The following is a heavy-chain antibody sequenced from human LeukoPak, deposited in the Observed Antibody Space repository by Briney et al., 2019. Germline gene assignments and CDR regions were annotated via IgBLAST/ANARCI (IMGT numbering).Heavy chain of an antibody. CDR3: ARNHVDTAMGN. J-gene: IGHJ4*02. CDR1: GYTFTTYY. Sequence: ASVKVSCKASGYTFTTYYMHWVRQAPGQGLEWMGIIHPSGGSTSYAQKFQGRVTITADESTSTAYMELSSLRSEDTAVYYCARNHVDTAMGNWGQGTLVTVSS. V-gene: IGHV1-46*01. CDR2: IHPSGGST. D-gene: IGHD5-18*01.